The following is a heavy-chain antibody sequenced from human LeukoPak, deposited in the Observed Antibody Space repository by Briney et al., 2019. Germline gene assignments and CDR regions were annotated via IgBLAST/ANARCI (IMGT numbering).Heavy chain of an antibody. V-gene: IGHV3-48*03. CDR2: ISSSGSTI. CDR3: ERAGYCSSTSCPSHYYYGMDV. D-gene: IGHD2-2*01. Sequence: PGGSLRLSCAASGFTFSSYEMNWVRQAPGKGLEWVSYISSSGSTIYYADSVKGRFTISRDNAKNSLYLQVNSLRAEDTAVYYCERAGYCSSTSCPSHYYYGMDVWGKGTTVTVSS. J-gene: IGHJ6*04. CDR1: GFTFSSYE.